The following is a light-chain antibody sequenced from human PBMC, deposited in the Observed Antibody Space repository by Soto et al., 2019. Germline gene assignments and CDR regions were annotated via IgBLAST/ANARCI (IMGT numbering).Light chain of an antibody. CDR3: SSYTSSSTLSWV. Sequence: QSVLTQPASVSGSPGQSITISCTGTSSDVGGYNYVSWYQQHPGKAPKLLIYDVTDRPSGVSIRFSGSKSANTASLTISGLQAEDEADYYCSSYTSSSTLSWVFGGGTKLTVL. CDR1: SSDVGGYNY. CDR2: DVT. J-gene: IGLJ3*02. V-gene: IGLV2-14*01.